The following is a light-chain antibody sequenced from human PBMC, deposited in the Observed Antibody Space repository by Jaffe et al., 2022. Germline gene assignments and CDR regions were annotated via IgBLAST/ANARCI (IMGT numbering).Light chain of an antibody. CDR2: DVS. CDR1: QSVTTN. Sequence: EIVLTQSPATLSLSPGERATLSCRASQSVTTNLAWYQLKPGEAPRLLLYDVSNRATGTPARFSGSGSGTDFTLTISSLEPEDFAVYYCQQRNNWPRTFGQGTKLEIK. J-gene: IGKJ2*01. CDR3: QQRNNWPRT. V-gene: IGKV3-11*01.